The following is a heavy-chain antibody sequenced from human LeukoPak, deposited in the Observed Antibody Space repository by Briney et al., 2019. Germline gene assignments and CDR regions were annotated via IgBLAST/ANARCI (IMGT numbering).Heavy chain of an antibody. CDR2: INHSGST. Sequence: SETLSLTCAVYGGSFSGYYWSWIRQPPGKGLEWIGEINHSGSTYYNPSLKSRVTISVDTSKNQFSLKLSSVTAADTAVYYCARPDGDYGWFDPWGQGTLVTVFS. J-gene: IGHJ5*02. D-gene: IGHD4-17*01. CDR3: ARPDGDYGWFDP. V-gene: IGHV4-34*01. CDR1: GGSFSGYY.